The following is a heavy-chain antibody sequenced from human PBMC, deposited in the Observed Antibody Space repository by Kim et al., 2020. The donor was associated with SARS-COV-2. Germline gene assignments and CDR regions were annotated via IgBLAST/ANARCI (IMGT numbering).Heavy chain of an antibody. J-gene: IGHJ4*02. CDR3: AREAFIAAAGTGIDY. V-gene: IGHV3-53*01. Sequence: DSVKGRFTISRDNSKNTRYLQMNSLRAEDTAVYYCAREAFIAAAGTGIDYWGQGTLVTVSS. D-gene: IGHD6-13*01.